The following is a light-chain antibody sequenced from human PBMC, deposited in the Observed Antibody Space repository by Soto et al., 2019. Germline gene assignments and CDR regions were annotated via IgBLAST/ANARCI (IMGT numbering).Light chain of an antibody. CDR1: QSISSW. J-gene: IGKJ4*01. Sequence: DIQMTQSASTLSASVGDRVTITCRASQSISSWLAWYQQKPGKAPKLLIYKASSLESGVPSRFSGSGSGTEFTLTISSLQPDDFATYYCQQYNSYGTFGGRTKVDIK. CDR3: QQYNSYGT. V-gene: IGKV1-5*03. CDR2: KAS.